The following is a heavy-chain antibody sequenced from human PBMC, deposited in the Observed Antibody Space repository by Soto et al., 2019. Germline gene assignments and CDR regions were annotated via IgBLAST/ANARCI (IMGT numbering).Heavy chain of an antibody. V-gene: IGHV1-3*01. D-gene: IGHD6-13*01. CDR2: INAGNGNT. CDR3: ARGPDMATSSYHYCGLDV. J-gene: IGHJ6*02. CDR1: GYTFTNYA. Sequence: GASVKVSCKASGYTFTNYAMHWVRQAPGQRLEWMGWINAGNGNTRYSQKFQGRVTITRDTSASTAYMELSSLRSEDTAVYYCARGPDMATSSYHYCGLDVWGQGTTVTVSS.